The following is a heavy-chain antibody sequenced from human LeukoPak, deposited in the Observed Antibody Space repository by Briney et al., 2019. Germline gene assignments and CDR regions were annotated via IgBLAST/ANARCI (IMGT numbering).Heavy chain of an antibody. D-gene: IGHD6-19*01. Sequence: PSETLSLTCAVYGGSFSGYYWSWTRQPPGKGLEWIGEINHSGSTNYNPSLKSRVTISVDTSKNQFSLKLSSVTAADTAVYYCARGQIAVAGANFDYWGQGTLVTVSS. CDR2: INHSGST. J-gene: IGHJ4*02. V-gene: IGHV4-34*01. CDR3: ARGQIAVAGANFDY. CDR1: GGSFSGYY.